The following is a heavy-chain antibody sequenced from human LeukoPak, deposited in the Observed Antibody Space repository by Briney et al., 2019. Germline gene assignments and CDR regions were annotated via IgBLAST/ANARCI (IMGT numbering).Heavy chain of an antibody. J-gene: IGHJ4*02. D-gene: IGHD6-19*01. CDR3: ARDRGSGWYGDLGY. CDR2: ISSESRSK. Sequence: PGGSLRLSCAASGFSFSIFSLNWVRQAPGKGLEWVSSISSESRSKYYADSVRGRFTISRDNAKNSLYLEMNSLKVEDTAVYFCARDRGSGWYGDLGYWGQGTLVTVSS. V-gene: IGHV3-21*06. CDR1: GFSFSIFS.